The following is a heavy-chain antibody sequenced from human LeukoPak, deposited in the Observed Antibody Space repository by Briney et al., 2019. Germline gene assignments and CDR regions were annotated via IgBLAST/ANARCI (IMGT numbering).Heavy chain of an antibody. V-gene: IGHV3-30*02. Sequence: GGSLRLSCAASHSTLSIYGMHWVRQAPGKGLEWVAFMNFDGSNQYYADSVKGRFTISRDNSKNTLYLQMKSLRAEDTAVYYCAKDFEDRFLEWLAPDYWGQGTLVTVSS. CDR1: HSTLSIYG. CDR3: AKDFEDRFLEWLAPDY. CDR2: MNFDGSNQ. J-gene: IGHJ4*02. D-gene: IGHD3-3*01.